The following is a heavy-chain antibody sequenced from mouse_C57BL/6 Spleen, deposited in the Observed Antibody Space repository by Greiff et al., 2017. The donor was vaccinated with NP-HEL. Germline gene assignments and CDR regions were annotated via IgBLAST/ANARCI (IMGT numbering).Heavy chain of an antibody. CDR2: IYPGDGDT. CDR3: ARKDGLRLAMDY. J-gene: IGHJ4*01. V-gene: IGHV1-82*01. CDR1: GYAFSSSW. D-gene: IGHD2-2*01. Sequence: QVQLQQSGPELVKPGASVKISCKASGYAFSSSWMNWVKQRPGKGLEWIGRIYPGDGDTNYNGKFKGKATLTADKSSSTAYMQLSSLTSEDSAVYFCARKDGLRLAMDYWGQGTSVTVSS.